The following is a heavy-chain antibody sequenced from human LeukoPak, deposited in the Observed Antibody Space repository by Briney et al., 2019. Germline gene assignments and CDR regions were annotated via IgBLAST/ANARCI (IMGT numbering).Heavy chain of an antibody. V-gene: IGHV3-7*01. Sequence: GGSLRLSCAASGFTFSSYLMSWVRQAPGKGLEWVANIKQDGSEKYYVDSVKGRFTISRDNAKNSLYLQMNSLRAEDTAVYYCARDNGYDILTGYSLRYYYYGMDVWGQGTTVTVSS. CDR2: IKQDGSEK. CDR1: GFTFSSYL. CDR3: ARDNGYDILTGYSLRYYYYGMDV. D-gene: IGHD3-9*01. J-gene: IGHJ6*02.